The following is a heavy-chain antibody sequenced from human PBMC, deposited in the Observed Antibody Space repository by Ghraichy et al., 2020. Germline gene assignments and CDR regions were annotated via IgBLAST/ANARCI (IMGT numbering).Heavy chain of an antibody. CDR3: AKARMAAAITEGYFDY. J-gene: IGHJ4*02. V-gene: IGHV3-23*01. Sequence: GGSLRLSCAASGFTLRNYAMSWVRQAPGRGLEWVSAISGAGTATYSADSVKGRFTISRDNSKNTLFLQMNSLRVDDTAVYYCAKARMAAAITEGYFDYWGQGTLVTVS. CDR2: ISGAGTAT. D-gene: IGHD6-25*01. CDR1: GFTLRNYA.